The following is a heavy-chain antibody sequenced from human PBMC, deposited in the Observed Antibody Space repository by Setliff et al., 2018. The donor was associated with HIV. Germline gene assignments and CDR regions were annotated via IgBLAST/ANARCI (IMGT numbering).Heavy chain of an antibody. V-gene: IGHV4-4*07. D-gene: IGHD3-10*01. CDR1: GASLQSYY. J-gene: IGHJ5*02. CDR2: IYYVGWS. Sequence: SETLSLTCSVSGASLQSYYWSWIRQPAGKGLQWIGRIYYVGWSKYNPSLEDRVTMSVDTSNNQFSLSLRSVTAADTAIYYCARSIHGGGSEPFDAWGQGIQVTVSS. CDR3: ARSIHGGGSEPFDA.